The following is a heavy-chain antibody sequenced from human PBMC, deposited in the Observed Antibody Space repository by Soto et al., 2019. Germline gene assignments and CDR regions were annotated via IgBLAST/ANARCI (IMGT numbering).Heavy chain of an antibody. Sequence: SETLSLTCAVSGGSISSGGYSWSWIRQPPEKGLEWIGYIYHSGSTYYNPSLKSRVTISVDRSKNQFSLKLSSVTAADTAVYYCARGNVVPLDYWGQGTLVTVSS. CDR3: ARGNVVPLDY. D-gene: IGHD2-21*01. J-gene: IGHJ4*02. V-gene: IGHV4-30-2*01. CDR1: GGSISSGGYS. CDR2: IYHSGST.